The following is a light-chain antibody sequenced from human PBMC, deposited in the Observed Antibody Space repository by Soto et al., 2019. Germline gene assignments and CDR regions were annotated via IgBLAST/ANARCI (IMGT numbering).Light chain of an antibody. CDR1: QSVSNYY. V-gene: IGKV3-20*01. Sequence: EIVLTQSPGTLSLSPGERATLSCRASQSVSNYYLAWYQQKPGQAPRLLIYGASSRATGIPDRFSGSGSGTDLTLTISRLEPEDFAVYYCQQYGSSLSITFGQGTRLEIK. CDR3: QQYGSSLSIT. CDR2: GAS. J-gene: IGKJ5*01.